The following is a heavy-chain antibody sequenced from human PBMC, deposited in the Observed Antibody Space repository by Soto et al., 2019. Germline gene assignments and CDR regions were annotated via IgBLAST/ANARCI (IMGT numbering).Heavy chain of an antibody. V-gene: IGHV4-39*01. D-gene: IGHD1-1*01. CDR3: ARLEALATISYYFDF. CDR2: IYYRGNA. Sequence: QLQLQESGPGLVKPSETLSLTCSVSDDSINSDKYYWGWIRQPPGKGLEWIGSIYYRGNAYYNPSLQTRVTTSLDKSKSQSSLKLNSVPAADSAVYFCARLEALATISYYFDFWGPGALVTVSS. J-gene: IGHJ4*02. CDR1: DDSINSDKYY.